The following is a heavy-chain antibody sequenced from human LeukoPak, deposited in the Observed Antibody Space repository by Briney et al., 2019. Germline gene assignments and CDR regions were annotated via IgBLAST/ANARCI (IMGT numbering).Heavy chain of an antibody. Sequence: GGSLRLSCVASGFTFSNYPRSWVRQAAGKGLDGVSGISSSGGSTDYADSVKGRFTISRDNSKKTLYLQMNSMRAADTAVYYCAKRDDYLGWFAPWGQGTLVTVSS. CDR1: GFTFSNYP. D-gene: IGHD3-16*01. J-gene: IGHJ5*02. CDR3: AKRDDYLGWFAP. CDR2: ISSSGGST. V-gene: IGHV3-23*01.